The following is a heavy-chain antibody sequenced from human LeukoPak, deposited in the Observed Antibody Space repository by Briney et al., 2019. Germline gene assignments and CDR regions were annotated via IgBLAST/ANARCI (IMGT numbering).Heavy chain of an antibody. J-gene: IGHJ4*02. CDR3: ASLPYGSGSYYAPGNFDY. D-gene: IGHD3-10*01. CDR2: IWYDGSNK. CDR1: GFTFSNYG. Sequence: SLGLSCAASGFTFSNYGMHWVRQAPGKGLEWVAVIWYDGSNKYYADSVKGRFTISRDNSKNTLYLQMNSLRAEDTAVYYCASLPYGSGSYYAPGNFDYWGQGTLVTVSS. V-gene: IGHV3-33*01.